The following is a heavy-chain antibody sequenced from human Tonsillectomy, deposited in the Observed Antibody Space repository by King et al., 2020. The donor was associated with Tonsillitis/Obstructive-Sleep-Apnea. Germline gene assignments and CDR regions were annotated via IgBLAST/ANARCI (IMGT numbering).Heavy chain of an antibody. CDR3: ARSRYYYDSSGSLDI. V-gene: IGHV3-66*01. CDR1: GFTVSSNY. CDR2: IYSGGST. Sequence: QLVQSGGGLVQPGGSLRLSCAASGFTVSSNYMSWVRQAPGKGLEWVSVIYSGGSTYYADSVKGRITISRDNSKNTLYLQMNSLRAEDTAVYYCARSRYYYDSSGSLDIWGQGTMVTVSS. D-gene: IGHD3-22*01. J-gene: IGHJ3*02.